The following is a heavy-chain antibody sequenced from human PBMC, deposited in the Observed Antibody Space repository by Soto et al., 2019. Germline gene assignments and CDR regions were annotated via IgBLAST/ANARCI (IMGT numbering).Heavy chain of an antibody. J-gene: IGHJ3*02. Sequence: GGSLRLSCAASGFTFSSYGMHWVRQAPGKGLEWVAVIWYDGSNKYYADSVKGRFTISRDNSKNTLYLQMNSLRAEDTAVYYCARDQAAAGIDHAFDIWGQGTMVTVSS. CDR1: GFTFSSYG. D-gene: IGHD6-13*01. CDR3: ARDQAAAGIDHAFDI. CDR2: IWYDGSNK. V-gene: IGHV3-33*01.